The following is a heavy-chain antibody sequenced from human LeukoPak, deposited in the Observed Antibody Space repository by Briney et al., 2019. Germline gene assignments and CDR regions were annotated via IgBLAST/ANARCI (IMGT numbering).Heavy chain of an antibody. CDR2: IYYSGST. J-gene: IGHJ4*02. V-gene: IGHV4-59*01. CDR3: ARDSGYYPN. Sequence: QVQLQESGPGLVKPSETLSLTCTVSGGSISSYYWSWFRQPPGKGLEWIGYIYYSGSTNYNPSLKSRVTISVDTSKNQFSLKLSSVTAADTAVYYCARDSGYYPNWGQGTLVTVSS. D-gene: IGHD3-22*01. CDR1: GGSISSYY.